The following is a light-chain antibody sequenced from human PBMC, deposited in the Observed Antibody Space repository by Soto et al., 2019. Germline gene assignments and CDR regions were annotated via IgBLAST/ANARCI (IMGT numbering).Light chain of an antibody. CDR2: DGT. V-gene: IGLV2-11*01. CDR1: SSDICSYDY. Sequence: QSVLTQNRSVSGSPGQSVASARTGTSSDICSYDYVSWFQHQPGKAKKNMIYDGTKRTAGVPDRFAGTKSGNTTSMTTTGLQAADEVDYYCCSYAGSPYVFGTGTKVTVL. CDR3: CSYAGSPYV. J-gene: IGLJ1*01.